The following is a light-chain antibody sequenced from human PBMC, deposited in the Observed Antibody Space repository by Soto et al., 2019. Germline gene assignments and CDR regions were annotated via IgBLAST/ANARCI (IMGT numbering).Light chain of an antibody. CDR3: QKYHSAPYT. CDR2: AAS. J-gene: IGKJ2*01. CDR1: QVISNY. Sequence: DIQMTQSPSSLSASVGDRVTITCRASQVISNYLAWYQQKPGKVPKLLIYAASTLQFGVSSRFSGRGSGTDFTLTISSLQPEDVATYYCQKYHSAPYTFGQGTKLEIK. V-gene: IGKV1-27*01.